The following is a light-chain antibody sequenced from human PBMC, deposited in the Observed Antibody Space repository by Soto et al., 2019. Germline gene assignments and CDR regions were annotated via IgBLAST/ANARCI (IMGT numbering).Light chain of an antibody. J-gene: IGLJ1*01. CDR3: SSYTSSSTPYV. V-gene: IGLV2-14*01. Sequence: QSVVSQPGSVSGSPGQSITISCTGTSSDVGGYNYVSWYQQHPVKAPKLMIYDVTNRPSGVSDRFSGSKSGNTASLTISGLQAEDEADYYCSSYTSSSTPYVFGTGTKVTVL. CDR2: DVT. CDR1: SSDVGGYNY.